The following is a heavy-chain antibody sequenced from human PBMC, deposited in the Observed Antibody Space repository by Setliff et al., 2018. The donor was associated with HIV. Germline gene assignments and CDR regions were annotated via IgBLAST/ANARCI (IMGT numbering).Heavy chain of an antibody. CDR1: GGSITGHS. CDR2: IDHSETT. D-gene: IGHD2-15*01. Sequence: PSETLSLTCTVSGGSITGHSWSWIRQPPGKVLEWIGYIDHSETTNYNPSLKSRLSISIDTSKTQFSLNLSSVTAADTAVYYCATGDCSGGSCYLIQHWGQGTLVTVSS. J-gene: IGHJ1*01. CDR3: ATGDCSGGSCYLIQH. V-gene: IGHV4-59*11.